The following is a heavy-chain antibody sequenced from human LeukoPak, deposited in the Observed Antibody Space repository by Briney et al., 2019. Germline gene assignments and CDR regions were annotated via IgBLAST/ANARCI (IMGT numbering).Heavy chain of an antibody. CDR3: ARGRRQLVRSWGY. D-gene: IGHD6-13*01. CDR1: GGSFTGYY. Sequence: AETLSLTCAVYGGSFTGYYWSWIRQLPGKGLEWIGEISHRGSTNYNPSLKSRVTISVYTSKNQFSLKLTSVTAADTAVYYCARGRRQLVRSWGYWGQGTLVTVSS. CDR2: ISHRGST. V-gene: IGHV4-34*01. J-gene: IGHJ4*02.